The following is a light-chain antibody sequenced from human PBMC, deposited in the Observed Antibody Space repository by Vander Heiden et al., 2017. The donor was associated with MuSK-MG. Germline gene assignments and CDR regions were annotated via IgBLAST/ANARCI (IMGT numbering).Light chain of an antibody. J-gene: IGKJ1*01. CDR2: WAS. CDR3: LQDAGTGWR. CDR1: QSVLYSSNNKNY. Sequence: DIVMTQSPDSLAVSLGERATINCKSSQSVLYSSNNKNYLAWYQQKPVQPPKLLIYWASTRESGVPDRFSGSGSGTDFTLTIISLQAEDVAVYYCLQDAGTGWRFGYGTKVGMK. V-gene: IGKV4-1*01.